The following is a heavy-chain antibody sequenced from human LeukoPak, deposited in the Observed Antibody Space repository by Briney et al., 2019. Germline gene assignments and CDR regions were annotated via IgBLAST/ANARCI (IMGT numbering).Heavy chain of an antibody. D-gene: IGHD6-25*01. J-gene: IGHJ4*02. CDR3: ARDASGHDLPFDY. CDR1: GYTFTSYY. Sequence: ASVKVSCKASGYTFTSYYMHWVRQAPGQGLEWMGMISPSGGSTSYAQKFQGRVTMTRDTSASTVYMELSSLRSDDTAVYYCARDASGHDLPFDYWGQGTLVTVSS. CDR2: ISPSGGST. V-gene: IGHV1-46*01.